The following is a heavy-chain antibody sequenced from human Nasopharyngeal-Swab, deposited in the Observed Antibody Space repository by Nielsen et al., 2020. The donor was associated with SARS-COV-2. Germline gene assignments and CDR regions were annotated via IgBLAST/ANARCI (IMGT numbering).Heavy chain of an antibody. CDR1: GFTFSSYG. Sequence: GGSLRLSCAASGFTFSSYGMHWVRQAPGKGLEWVAVIWYDGSNKYYADSVKGRFTISRDNSKNTLYLQMNSLRAEDTAVYYCARDLAVGDDSYGYWGQGTLATVSS. CDR3: ARDLAVGDDSYGY. J-gene: IGHJ4*02. CDR2: IWYDGSNK. V-gene: IGHV3-33*01. D-gene: IGHD3-16*01.